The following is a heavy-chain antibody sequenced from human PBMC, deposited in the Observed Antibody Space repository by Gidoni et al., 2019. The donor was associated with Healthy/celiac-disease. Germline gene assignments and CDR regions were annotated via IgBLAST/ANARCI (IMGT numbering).Heavy chain of an antibody. CDR2: IYHSGST. J-gene: IGHJ5*02. Sequence: QVQLQESGPGLVKPSGTLSLTCAVSGGSISSSNWWSWVRQPQGKGLEWIGEIYHSGSTNYNPSLKSRVTISVDKSKNQFSLKLSSVTAADTAVYYCARDGGGYCSSTSCPEYNWFDPWGQGTLVTVSS. CDR1: GGSISSSNW. CDR3: ARDGGGYCSSTSCPEYNWFDP. V-gene: IGHV4-4*02. D-gene: IGHD2-2*01.